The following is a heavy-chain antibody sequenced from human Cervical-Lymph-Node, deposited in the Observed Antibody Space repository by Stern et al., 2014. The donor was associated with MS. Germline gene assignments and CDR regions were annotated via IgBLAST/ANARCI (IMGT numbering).Heavy chain of an antibody. J-gene: IGHJ4*02. V-gene: IGHV4-30-4*01. D-gene: IGHD3-22*01. CDR3: ARWERSGYGFDY. CDR1: GGSISSGDYY. CDR2: IYYSGST. Sequence: QVQLQESGPGLVKPSQTLSLTCTVSGGSISSGDYYWSWLRQPPGKGLEWIGYIYYSGSTYYNPSLKSRVTVSVDTSKNQFSLKLSSVTAADTAVYYCARWERSGYGFDYWGQGTLVTVSS.